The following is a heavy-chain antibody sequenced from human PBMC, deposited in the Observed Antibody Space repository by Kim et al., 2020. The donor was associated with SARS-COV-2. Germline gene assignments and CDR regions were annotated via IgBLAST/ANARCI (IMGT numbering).Heavy chain of an antibody. D-gene: IGHD2-21*02. CDR3: ARGPDCGGDCFLFDF. Sequence: ASVKVSCKASGYTFTSYTIHWVRQAPGQRLEWMGWINRDNGYTKYSQKFQGKITITRDTSASTAYMELTSLRSEDTALYYCARGPDCGGDCFLFDFWGQGTLVTVSS. J-gene: IGHJ4*02. V-gene: IGHV1-3*01. CDR1: GYTFTSYT. CDR2: INRDNGYT.